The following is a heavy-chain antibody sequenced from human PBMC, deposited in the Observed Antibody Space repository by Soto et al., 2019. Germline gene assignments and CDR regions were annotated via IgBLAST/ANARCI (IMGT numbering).Heavy chain of an antibody. J-gene: IGHJ4*02. V-gene: IGHV2-5*02. CDR2: IYWDDAK. CDR3: AHKGGGDRILDY. D-gene: IGHD3-16*01. CDR1: GFSLSTRGVG. Sequence: GPTLVNPTQTLTLTCNFSGFSLSTRGVGVGWIRQPPGKALEWLTLIYWDDAKEYSPSLRSRITITKDTSKNHVVLTMTDMAPVDTATYYCAHKGGGDRILDYWGQGILVTVSS.